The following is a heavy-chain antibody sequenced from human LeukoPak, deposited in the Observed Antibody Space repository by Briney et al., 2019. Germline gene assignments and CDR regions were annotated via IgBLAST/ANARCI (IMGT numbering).Heavy chain of an antibody. CDR2: ISGSGGYT. CDR3: AKDPNFDY. Sequence: GGSLRLSCAASGLTFSTSAMSWVRQAPGKGLEWVSAISGSGGYTNSADSVKGRFTTSRDNFKNTLYLQMNSLRVEDTAVYYCAKDPNFDYWGQGTLVTVSS. J-gene: IGHJ4*02. V-gene: IGHV3-23*01. CDR1: GLTFSTSA.